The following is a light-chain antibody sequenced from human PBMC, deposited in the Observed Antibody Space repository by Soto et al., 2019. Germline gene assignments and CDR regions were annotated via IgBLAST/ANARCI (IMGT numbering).Light chain of an antibody. CDR1: QSIRKF. J-gene: IGKJ5*01. Sequence: DIQMTQSPSSLSASVGDRVSITCRASQSIRKFLKWYQQKPGKAPNLRIYTASNLQGGVPSSFRGSGSETDFTRTISSLQPEDFATYYCQQSYSTPLTLGQGTRLEIK. CDR3: QQSYSTPLT. V-gene: IGKV1-39*01. CDR2: TAS.